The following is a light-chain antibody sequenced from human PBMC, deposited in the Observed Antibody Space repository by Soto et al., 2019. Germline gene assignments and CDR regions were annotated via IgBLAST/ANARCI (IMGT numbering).Light chain of an antibody. J-gene: IGKJ4*01. V-gene: IGKV3D-20*02. CDR1: QSVSSSY. CDR3: QQRHIWPLT. Sequence: EIVLTQSPGTLSLSPGERATLSCRASQSVSSSYLAWYQQKPGQAPRLLVYGASSRATGSPDRFSGSGSGTDLTLTIPSLEPEDSAVYYCQQRHIWPLTFGGGTKVDIK. CDR2: GAS.